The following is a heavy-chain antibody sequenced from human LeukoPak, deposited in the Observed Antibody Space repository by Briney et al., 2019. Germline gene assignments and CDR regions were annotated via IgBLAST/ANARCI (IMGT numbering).Heavy chain of an antibody. J-gene: IGHJ1*01. CDR2: INTNTGNP. CDR1: GYTFTSYA. CDR3: AAIAAAGWKPAEYFQH. V-gene: IGHV7-4-1*02. Sequence: ASVKVSCKASGYTFTSYAMNWVRQAPGQGLEWMGWINTNTGNPTYAQGFTGRFVFSLDTSVSTAYLQISSLKAEDTAVYYCAAIAAAGWKPAEYFQHWGQGTLVTVSS. D-gene: IGHD6-13*01.